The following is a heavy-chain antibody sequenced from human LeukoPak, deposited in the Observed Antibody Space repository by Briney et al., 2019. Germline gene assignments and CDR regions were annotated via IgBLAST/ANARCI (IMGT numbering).Heavy chain of an antibody. D-gene: IGHD3-3*01. CDR2: IYSGGRI. J-gene: IGHJ4*02. CDR1: GFTVSSNY. V-gene: IGHV3-53*04. Sequence: GGSLRLSCAASGFTVSSNYMSWVRQAPGKGLEWVSVIYSGGRIYYADSVKGRFTISRHNSENTLYLQMNSLRAEGTAVYYCARGDFWSGYYTGLYWGQGTLVTVSS. CDR3: ARGDFWSGYYTGLY.